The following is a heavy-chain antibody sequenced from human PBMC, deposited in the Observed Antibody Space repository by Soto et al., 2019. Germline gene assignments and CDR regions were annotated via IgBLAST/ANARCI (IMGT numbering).Heavy chain of an antibody. V-gene: IGHV1-18*01. CDR2: ISTYNGNT. J-gene: IGHJ4*02. CDR1: GYTFTSYY. Sequence: ASVKVSCKASGYTFTSYYISWARQAPGQGLEWMGWISTYNGNTKYAQNFQGRVTMTTDTPTSTAYMELRSLRSDDTAVYYCARDQRVAAGAEDYWGQGTLVTVSS. CDR3: ARDQRVAAGAEDY. D-gene: IGHD6-13*01.